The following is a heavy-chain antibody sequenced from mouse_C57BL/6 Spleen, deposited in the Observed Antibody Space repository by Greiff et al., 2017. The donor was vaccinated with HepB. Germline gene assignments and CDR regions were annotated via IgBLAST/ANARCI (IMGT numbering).Heavy chain of an antibody. CDR2: INPSTGGT. CDR3: ARSGRYAMDY. V-gene: IGHV1-42*01. Sequence: EVQLQQSGPELVKPGASVKISCKASGYSFTGYYMNWVKQSPEKSLEWIGEINPSTGGTTYNQKFKAKATLTVDKSSSTAYMQLKSLTSEDSAVYYCARSGRYAMDYWGQGTSVTVSS. J-gene: IGHJ4*01. CDR1: GYSFTGYY. D-gene: IGHD4-1*01.